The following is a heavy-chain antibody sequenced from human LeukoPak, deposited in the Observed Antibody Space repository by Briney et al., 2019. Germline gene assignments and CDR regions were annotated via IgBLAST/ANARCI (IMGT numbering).Heavy chain of an antibody. CDR3: ARDVVAAVGSFDY. D-gene: IGHD2-2*01. CDR2: IYTSGSI. V-gene: IGHV4-4*07. J-gene: IGHJ4*02. Sequence: PSETLSLTCTVSGDSINSFYWSWIRQPAGKGLEWIGRIYTSGSINYSPSLKSRVTMSVDTSKNQFSLKLSSVTAADTAVYYCARDVVAAVGSFDYWGQGTQVTVSS. CDR1: GDSINSFY.